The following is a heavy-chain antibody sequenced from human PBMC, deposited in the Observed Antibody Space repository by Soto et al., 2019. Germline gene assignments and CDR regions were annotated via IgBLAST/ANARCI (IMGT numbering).Heavy chain of an antibody. CDR3: ARQQAIVVVVAATRRGAFDI. V-gene: IGHV4-39*01. J-gene: IGHJ3*02. D-gene: IGHD2-15*01. Sequence: SETLSLTCTVSGGSISSSSYYWGWIRQPPGKGLEWIGSIYYSGSNYYNPSLKSRVTISVDTSKNQFSLKLSSVTAADTAVYYCARQQAIVVVVAATRRGAFDIWGQGTMVTVSS. CDR1: GGSISSSSYY. CDR2: IYYSGSN.